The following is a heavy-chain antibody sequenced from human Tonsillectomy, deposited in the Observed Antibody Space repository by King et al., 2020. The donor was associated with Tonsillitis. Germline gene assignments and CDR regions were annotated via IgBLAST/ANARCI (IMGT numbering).Heavy chain of an antibody. Sequence: QLVQSGGGVVQPGRSLRLSCAASGFTFSSYAMHWVRQAPGKVLEWVAVIAYDGRNKYSADSGKCRFTSSRDNSKKTLDLEMNSLRAEDTAVYYCARDLGGDYYDRSGYYGDAFDIWGQGTTVTVSS. CDR3: ARDLGGDYYDRSGYYGDAFDI. CDR1: GFTFSSYA. D-gene: IGHD3-22*01. CDR2: IAYDGRNK. V-gene: IGHV3-30*04. J-gene: IGHJ3*02.